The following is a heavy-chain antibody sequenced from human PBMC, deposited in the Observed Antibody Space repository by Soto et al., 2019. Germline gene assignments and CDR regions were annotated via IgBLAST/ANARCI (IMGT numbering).Heavy chain of an antibody. Sequence: QVQLVQSGAEVKKPGSSVKVSCRASGGTFSSYAVSWVRQAPGQGLEWIGVIIPLLGSPKYAQKFQGRVTITADDSATTAYMELTGLRSDDTAVYYCARESSSPNYYYYGMDVWGQGTTVTVSS. V-gene: IGHV1-69*01. CDR3: ARESSSPNYYYYGMDV. J-gene: IGHJ6*02. D-gene: IGHD2-2*01. CDR2: IIPLLGSP. CDR1: GGTFSSYA.